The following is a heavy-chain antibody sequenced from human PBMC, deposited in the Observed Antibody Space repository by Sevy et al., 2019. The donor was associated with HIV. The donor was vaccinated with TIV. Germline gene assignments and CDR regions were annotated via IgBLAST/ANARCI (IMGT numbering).Heavy chain of an antibody. D-gene: IGHD6-13*01. J-gene: IGHJ6*02. V-gene: IGHV4-39*01. CDR1: GGSIVSSSYY. Sequence: SETLSLTCSVSGGSIVSSSYYWNWIRQPPGKGLEWIGSIYYNGHTYYNPSLKSRLTISIDTSKNQFYLTLSSVTAADTSIYYCARSAAGHEYYYGLDVWGQGATFTVSS. CDR2: IYYNGHT. CDR3: ARSAAGHEYYYGLDV.